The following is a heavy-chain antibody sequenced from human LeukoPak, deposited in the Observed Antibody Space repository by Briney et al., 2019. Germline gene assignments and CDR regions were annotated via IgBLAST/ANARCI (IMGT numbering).Heavy chain of an antibody. CDR3: ARLHSEAMGRSQGYVQH. V-gene: IGHV5-51*01. CDR2: IYPDDSDT. J-gene: IGHJ1*01. Sequence: GESLKISCKASGYSFTNYWIAWVGQMPGKGLGWVGIIYPDDSDTRYSPSFQGQVIISADKPSSTAHLQWSSLKASDTAMYYCARLHSEAMGRSQGYVQHWGQGTLVTVSS. CDR1: GYSFTNYW. D-gene: IGHD5-18*01.